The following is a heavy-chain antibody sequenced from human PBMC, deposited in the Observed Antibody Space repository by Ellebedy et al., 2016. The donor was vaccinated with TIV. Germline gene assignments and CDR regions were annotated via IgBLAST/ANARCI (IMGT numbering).Heavy chain of an antibody. CDR1: GFSFSSYA. D-gene: IGHD5-18*01. J-gene: IGHJ4*02. Sequence: PGGSLRLSCAASGFSFSSYAMRWVRQAPGQGLEWVSGIVGSGGSRYADSVKGRFTISRGNSKSTLDLQMSSLRAEDTAVYYCAKDRTPGDGYWVFDFWGQGTLVSVSS. CDR2: IVGSGGSR. V-gene: IGHV3-23*01. CDR3: AKDRTPGDGYWVFDF.